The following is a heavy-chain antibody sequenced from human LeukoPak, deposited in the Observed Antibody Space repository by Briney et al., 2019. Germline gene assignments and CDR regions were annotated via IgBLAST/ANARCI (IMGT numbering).Heavy chain of an antibody. CDR2: MSDSGQT. D-gene: IGHD3-22*01. Sequence: PSETLSLTCSVSGVSMTNDRWTWILQAPGKGLEWIGYMSDSGQTNYNPSLRSRATVSVDTSKSQCSLRLTSVTSADTAVYYCARITGYFDSGGSYYWGFFDYWGQGSLVTVSS. CDR3: ARITGYFDSGGSYYWGFFDY. J-gene: IGHJ4*02. V-gene: IGHV4-59*01. CDR1: GVSMTNDR.